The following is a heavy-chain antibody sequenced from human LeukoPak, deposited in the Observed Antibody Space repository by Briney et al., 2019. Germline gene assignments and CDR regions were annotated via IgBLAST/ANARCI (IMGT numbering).Heavy chain of an antibody. CDR1: GYSFNSYW. CDR3: AREIGHYYGSWSYGGIDY. V-gene: IGHV5-51*01. Sequence: GESLKISCKGSGYSFNSYWIGLVRPMPGEGLEWIWVIYPGDSDTRYSPSFQGQVTISAAKSISTAYLQWSSLKASDTAMYYCAREIGHYYGSWSYGGIDYWGQGTLVTVSS. D-gene: IGHD3-10*01. CDR2: IYPGDSDT. J-gene: IGHJ4*02.